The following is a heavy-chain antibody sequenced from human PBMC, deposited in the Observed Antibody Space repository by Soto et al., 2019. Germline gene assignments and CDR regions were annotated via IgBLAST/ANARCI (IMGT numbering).Heavy chain of an antibody. D-gene: IGHD1-7*01. CDR3: ARGDWNYEYYYYYGMDV. Sequence: SVKVSCKASGGTFSSYAISWVRQAPGQGLEWMGGIIPIFGTANYAQKFQGRVTITADKSTSTAYMELSSLRSEDTAVYYCARGDWNYEYYYYYGMDVWGQGTTVTVSS. J-gene: IGHJ6*02. CDR2: IIPIFGTA. V-gene: IGHV1-69*06. CDR1: GGTFSSYA.